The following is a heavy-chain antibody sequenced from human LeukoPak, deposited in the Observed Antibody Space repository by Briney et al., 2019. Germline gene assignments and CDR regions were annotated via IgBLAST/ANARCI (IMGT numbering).Heavy chain of an antibody. V-gene: IGHV4-59*08. CDR2: IYYSGST. CDR3: ASAAVYDTSGYPFDP. Sequence: PSETLSLTCTVSGGSISSYYWSWIRQPPGKGLEWIGYIYYSGSTNYNPSLKSRVTISVDTSKNQFSLKLSSVTAADTAVYYCASAAVYDTSGYPFDPWGQGTLVTVSS. J-gene: IGHJ5*02. D-gene: IGHD3-22*01. CDR1: GGSISSYY.